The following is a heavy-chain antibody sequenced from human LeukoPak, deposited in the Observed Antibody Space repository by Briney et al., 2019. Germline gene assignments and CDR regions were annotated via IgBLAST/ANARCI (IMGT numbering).Heavy chain of an antibody. J-gene: IGHJ5*02. V-gene: IGHV4-59*01. CDR1: GFTFNNAW. CDR2: IFYSGTT. D-gene: IGHD6-25*01. Sequence: PGGSLRLSCAASGFTFNNAWMSWIRQPPGKGLEWIGYIFYSGTTNYNPSLKSRVTISVDMSKNQFSLRLSSVTAADTAVYYCARDPHSSGWQNWFDPWGQGTLVTVSS. CDR3: ARDPHSSGWQNWFDP.